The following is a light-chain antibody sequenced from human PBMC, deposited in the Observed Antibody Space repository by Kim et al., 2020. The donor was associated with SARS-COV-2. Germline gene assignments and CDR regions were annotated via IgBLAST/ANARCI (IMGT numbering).Light chain of an antibody. Sequence: PASSSGRFSQSRVYRDGNIYLNWFHQRPGQSPRRLIYKVSNRDSGVPDRFSGSGSGTDFTLQISRVEAEDVGVYYCMQCTHWPFTFGPGTKVDIK. J-gene: IGKJ3*01. CDR1: QSRVYRDGNIY. V-gene: IGKV2-30*01. CDR2: KVS. CDR3: MQCTHWPFT.